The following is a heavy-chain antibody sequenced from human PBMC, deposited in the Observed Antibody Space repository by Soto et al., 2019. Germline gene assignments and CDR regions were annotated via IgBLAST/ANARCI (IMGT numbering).Heavy chain of an antibody. J-gene: IGHJ6*03. CDR2: VSGSGGAT. CDR1: GFTFSSYA. V-gene: IGHV3-23*01. CDR3: AQCDIVVPPAYYMDF. Sequence: EVQLLESGGGLVQPGGSLRLSCVASGFTFSSYAMRWVRQAPGKGLEWVSLVSGSGGATYYAHSVKGRFTISNDNFKNTVYLQMNSLGAEDTAIYYCAQCDIVVPPAYYMDFWGKGTTVIVS. D-gene: IGHD2-15*01.